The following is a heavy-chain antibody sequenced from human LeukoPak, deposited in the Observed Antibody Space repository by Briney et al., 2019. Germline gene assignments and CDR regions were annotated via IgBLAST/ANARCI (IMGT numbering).Heavy chain of an antibody. Sequence: GGSLRLSCAASGFTFSFHWMNWVRQAPGKGLEWVSYISSSGSTRYYADSVKGRFTISRDNAKNSLYLQINSLRAEDTAVYYCARDHGGVLIRGVIDYWGQGTLVTVSS. CDR2: ISSSGSTR. CDR3: ARDHGGVLIRGVIDY. J-gene: IGHJ4*02. V-gene: IGHV3-48*04. D-gene: IGHD3-10*01. CDR1: GFTFSFHW.